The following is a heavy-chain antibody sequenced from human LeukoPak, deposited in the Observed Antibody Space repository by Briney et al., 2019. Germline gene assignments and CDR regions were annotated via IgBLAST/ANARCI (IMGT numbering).Heavy chain of an antibody. CDR2: ISHSGST. Sequence: SETLSLTCTVSGYFINSNYYWGWIRQPPGKGLEWIATISHSGSTYYNPSLKSRVIISVETSKNQFSLKLSSVTAADTAVYYCARINTIMATFDYWGQGTLVTVSS. V-gene: IGHV4-38-2*02. CDR3: ARINTIMATFDY. D-gene: IGHD5-24*01. CDR1: GYFINSNYY. J-gene: IGHJ4*02.